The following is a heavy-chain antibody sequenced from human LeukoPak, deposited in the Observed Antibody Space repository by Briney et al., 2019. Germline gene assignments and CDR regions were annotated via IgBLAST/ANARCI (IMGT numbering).Heavy chain of an antibody. J-gene: IGHJ3*02. Sequence: SETLSLTCTVSGGSISSSSYYWGWIRQPPGKGLEWIGSIYYSGSTYYNPSLKSRVTISVDTSKNQFSLKLSSVTAADTAVYYCARPYSSSWYLPQAFDIWGQGTMVTVSS. D-gene: IGHD6-13*01. CDR2: IYYSGST. V-gene: IGHV4-39*07. CDR3: ARPYSSSWYLPQAFDI. CDR1: GGSISSSSYY.